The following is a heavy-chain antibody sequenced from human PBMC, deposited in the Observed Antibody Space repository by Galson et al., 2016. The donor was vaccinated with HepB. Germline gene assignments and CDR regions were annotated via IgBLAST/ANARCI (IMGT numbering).Heavy chain of an antibody. CDR1: GYSISRGYN. Sequence: SETLSLTCTVSGYSISRGYNWGWIRQPPGKGLEWIGSMYHSGSTYYNPSLKSRVTISVDTSKNEFSLRLRSVTAADAAVYYCARDLSSGRIGEGFDPWGPGILVTVSS. D-gene: IGHD6-19*01. J-gene: IGHJ5*02. CDR2: MYHSGST. CDR3: ARDLSSGRIGEGFDP. V-gene: IGHV4-38-2*02.